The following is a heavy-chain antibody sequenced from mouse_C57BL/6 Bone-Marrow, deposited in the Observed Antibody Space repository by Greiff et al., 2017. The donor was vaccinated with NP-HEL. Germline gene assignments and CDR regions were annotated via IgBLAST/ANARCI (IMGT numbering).Heavy chain of an antibody. CDR1: GYTFTSYW. J-gene: IGHJ2*01. D-gene: IGHD3-2*02. CDR2: IDPSDSYT. Sequence: QVQLQQPGAELVRPGTSVKLSCKASGYTFTSYWMHWVKQRPGQGLEWIGVIDPSDSYTNYNQKFKGKATLTVDTSSSTAYMQLSSLTSEDSAVYYCARRGAQATLFDYWGQGTTLTVSS. V-gene: IGHV1-59*01. CDR3: ARRGAQATLFDY.